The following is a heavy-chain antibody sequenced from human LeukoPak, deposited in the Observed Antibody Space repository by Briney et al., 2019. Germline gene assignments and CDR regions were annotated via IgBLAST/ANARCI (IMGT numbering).Heavy chain of an antibody. J-gene: IGHJ5*02. Sequence: SQTLSLTCTVSSGSISSEDYHWSWIRQPAGKWLEWIGHVYATGTTNYNPSLQSRVTISVETSKNQIFLKLASVTAADTAVYYCARHVRAPQLTGENWFDPWGQGTLVTVSS. CDR1: SGSISSEDYH. V-gene: IGHV4-61*09. CDR3: ARHVRAPQLTGENWFDP. CDR2: VYATGTT. D-gene: IGHD2-2*01.